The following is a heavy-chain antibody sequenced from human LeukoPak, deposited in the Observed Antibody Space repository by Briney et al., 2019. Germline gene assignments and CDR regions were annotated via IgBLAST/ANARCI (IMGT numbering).Heavy chain of an antibody. Sequence: PGGSLRLSCAASGFTFSSDWMSWVRQAPGKGLGYVANIKEDGSEKYYVDSVKGRFTISRDNTKNSLYLQMNSLRGEDTAVYYCVRDGHQGIFTWCWGQGTLVTVSS. CDR3: VRDGHQGIFTWC. V-gene: IGHV3-7*05. CDR2: IKEDGSEK. J-gene: IGHJ4*02. CDR1: GFTFSSDW. D-gene: IGHD2-15*01.